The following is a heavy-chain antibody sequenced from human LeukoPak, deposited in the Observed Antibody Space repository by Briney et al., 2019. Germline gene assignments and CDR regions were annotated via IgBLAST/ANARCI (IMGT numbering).Heavy chain of an antibody. Sequence: GGSLRLSCAASGFTFDDYAMHWVRQAPGKGLEWVSGISWNSGSISYADSVKGRFTISRDNAKNSLYLQMNSLRAEDTALYYCAKKAAAAYFGAFDIWGQGTMVTVSS. CDR1: GFTFDDYA. CDR2: ISWNSGSI. J-gene: IGHJ3*02. CDR3: AKKAAAAYFGAFDI. D-gene: IGHD6-13*01. V-gene: IGHV3-9*01.